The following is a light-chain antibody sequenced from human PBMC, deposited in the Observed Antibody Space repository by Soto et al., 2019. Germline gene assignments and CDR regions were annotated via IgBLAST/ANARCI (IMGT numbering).Light chain of an antibody. V-gene: IGLV2-14*01. CDR2: DVS. J-gene: IGLJ2*01. CDR1: SSDVGGYNY. CDR3: SSYTSSSVV. Sequence: QSALTQPASVSGSPGQSITISCTGTSSDVGGYNYVSWYQQHPGKAPKLMIYDVSNRPSGVSNRFSGSKSGNTASLTISGLQAEEEADYYCSSYTSSSVVFGAGTKLTVL.